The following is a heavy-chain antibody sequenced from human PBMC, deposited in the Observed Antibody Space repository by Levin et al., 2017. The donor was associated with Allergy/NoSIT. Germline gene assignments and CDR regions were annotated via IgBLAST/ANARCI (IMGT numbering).Heavy chain of an antibody. Sequence: GGSLRLSCAASGFTFSNAWMSWVRQAPGKGLEWVGRIKSKTDGGTTDYAAPVKGRFTISRDDSKNTLYLQMNSLKTEDTAVYYCTTSTYYYDSSGYHGPFRFDYWGQGTLVTVSS. D-gene: IGHD3-22*01. CDR3: TTSTYYYDSSGYHGPFRFDY. J-gene: IGHJ4*02. CDR2: IKSKTDGGTT. CDR1: GFTFSNAW. V-gene: IGHV3-15*01.